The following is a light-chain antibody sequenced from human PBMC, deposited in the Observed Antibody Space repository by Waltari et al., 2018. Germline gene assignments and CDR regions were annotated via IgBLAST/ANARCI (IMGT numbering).Light chain of an antibody. CDR3: QQYNNWPPLT. Sequence: EIVMTQSPDTLSVTPGERAPLSCRARQSVRSNLAWYQQKPGQAPRLLIYGAVTRASGIPDRFSGSGSGTEFTLTIGSLQSEDFAIYYCQQYNNWPPLTFGGGTKVEIK. V-gene: IGKV3-15*01. CDR1: QSVRSN. J-gene: IGKJ4*01. CDR2: GAV.